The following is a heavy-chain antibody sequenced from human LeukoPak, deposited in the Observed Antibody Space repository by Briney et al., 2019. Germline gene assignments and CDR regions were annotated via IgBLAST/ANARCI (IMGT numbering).Heavy chain of an antibody. CDR3: ARSFSGSYPRTYYFDY. J-gene: IGHJ4*02. D-gene: IGHD1-26*01. CDR1: GGSISSGSYY. Sequence: PSETLSLTCTVSGGSISSGSYYWSWIRQPAGKGLEWIGRIYTSGSTNYNPSLKSRVTISVDTSKNQFSLKLSSVTAADTAVYYCARSFSGSYPRTYYFDYWGQGTLVTVSS. CDR2: IYTSGST. V-gene: IGHV4-61*02.